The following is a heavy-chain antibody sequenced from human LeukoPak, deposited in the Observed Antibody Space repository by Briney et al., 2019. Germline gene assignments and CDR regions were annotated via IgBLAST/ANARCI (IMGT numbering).Heavy chain of an antibody. CDR3: ARDLEVRGVTSYGMDV. D-gene: IGHD3-10*01. V-gene: IGHV1-46*01. Sequence: ASVKVSCKASGYTFTSYYMHWVRQAPGQGLEWMGIINPSGGSTSYAQKFQGRVTMTRDTSTSTVYMELSSLRSEDTAVYYRARDLEVRGVTSYGMDVWGQGTTVTVSS. CDR1: GYTFTSYY. CDR2: INPSGGST. J-gene: IGHJ6*02.